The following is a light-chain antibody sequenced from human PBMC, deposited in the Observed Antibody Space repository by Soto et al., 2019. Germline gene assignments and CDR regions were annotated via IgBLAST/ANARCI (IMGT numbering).Light chain of an antibody. J-gene: IGKJ4*01. CDR2: GAS. CDR1: QSVSSSY. Sequence: EIVLTQSPGTLSLSPGERATLSCRASQSVSSSYLAWYQQKPGQAPRLLIYGASSRATGIPDRFSGSGYGTEFTLTISRLEPEDFAVYYCQQYGSSPLLTFGGGTKVEIK. CDR3: QQYGSSPLLT. V-gene: IGKV3-20*01.